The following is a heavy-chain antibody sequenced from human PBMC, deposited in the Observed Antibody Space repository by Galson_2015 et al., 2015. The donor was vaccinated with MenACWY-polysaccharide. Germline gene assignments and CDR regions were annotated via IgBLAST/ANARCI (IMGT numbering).Heavy chain of an antibody. J-gene: IGHJ4*02. CDR3: ARLLNYVFDY. Sequence: SETLSLTCTVSGGSISSSGYYWGWTRQPPGKGLEWIGTIYHSGSTYYNPSLKSRVTMSVDTSENQISLKPSSVTAADTAVYYCARLLNYVFDYWGQGTLVTVSS. V-gene: IGHV4-39*01. D-gene: IGHD3-10*02. CDR2: IYHSGST. CDR1: GGSISSSGYY.